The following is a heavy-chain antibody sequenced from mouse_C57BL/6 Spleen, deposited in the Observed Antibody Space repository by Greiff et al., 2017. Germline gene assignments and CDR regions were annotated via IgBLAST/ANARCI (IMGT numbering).Heavy chain of an antibody. CDR3: ARDDYDAWFAY. CDR2: INYDGSST. Sequence: EVQLQESEGGLVQPGSSMKLSCTASGFTFSDYYMAWVRQVPEKGLEWVANINYDGSSTYYLDSLKSRFIISRDNAKNILYLQMSSLKSEDTATYYCARDDYDAWFAYWCQGTLVTVSA. V-gene: IGHV5-16*01. J-gene: IGHJ3*01. CDR1: GFTFSDYY. D-gene: IGHD2-4*01.